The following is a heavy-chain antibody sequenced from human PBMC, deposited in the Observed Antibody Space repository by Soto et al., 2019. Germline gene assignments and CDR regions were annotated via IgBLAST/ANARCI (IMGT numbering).Heavy chain of an antibody. CDR1: GGSINRVAYY. CDR3: AVDTTIEGPNWLDP. V-gene: IGHV4-30-4*08. J-gene: IGHJ5*02. Sequence: PSETLSVTCTVSGGSINRVAYYWSWIRQLPGKGLEWIGYVYHTGNTDYNPSLKSRISISVDTSKNQFSMDLKDVTAADTAVYYCAVDTTIEGPNWLDPWGHGTLVTVSS. CDR2: VYHTGNT. D-gene: IGHD5-18*01.